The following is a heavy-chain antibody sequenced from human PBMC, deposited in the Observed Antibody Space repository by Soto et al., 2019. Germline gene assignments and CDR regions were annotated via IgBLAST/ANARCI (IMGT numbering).Heavy chain of an antibody. D-gene: IGHD2-15*01. Sequence: GGSLRLSCAASGFTFSSYAMSWVRQAPGKGLEWVSAISGSGGSTYYADSVKGRITISRDNSKNTLYLQMNSLRAEDTAVYYCAKVFVPKYCSGGSCYLHYFDYWGQGTLVTVSS. CDR3: AKVFVPKYCSGGSCYLHYFDY. CDR1: GFTFSSYA. V-gene: IGHV3-23*01. J-gene: IGHJ4*02. CDR2: ISGSGGST.